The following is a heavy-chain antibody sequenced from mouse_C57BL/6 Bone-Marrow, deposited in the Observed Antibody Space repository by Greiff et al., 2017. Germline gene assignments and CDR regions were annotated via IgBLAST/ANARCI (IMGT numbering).Heavy chain of an antibody. D-gene: IGHD2-2*01. J-gene: IGHJ4*01. CDR2: IYPGDGDT. Sequence: VKLMESGPELVKPGASVKISCKASGYAFSSSWMNWVKQRPGKGLEWIGRIYPGDGDTNYNGKFKVKATLTADKSSSTAYMQLSSLTSEDSAVYFCARWENYGYDDAMDYWGQGTSVTVSS. CDR1: GYAFSSSW. CDR3: ARWENYGYDDAMDY. V-gene: IGHV1-82*01.